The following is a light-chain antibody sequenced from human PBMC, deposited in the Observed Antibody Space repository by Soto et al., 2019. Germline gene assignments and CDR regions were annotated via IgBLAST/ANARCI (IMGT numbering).Light chain of an antibody. CDR3: QQYNTWPWT. CDR1: QSVSSN. Sequence: EIVMTQSPATLSVSPGERATLPCRASQSVSSNLAWYQQKPGQAPRLLIYGASTRATGIPARFSGSGSGTEFSLTISTLQSEDSAVYSCQQYNTWPWTFGQGTKVEIK. V-gene: IGKV3-15*01. J-gene: IGKJ1*01. CDR2: GAS.